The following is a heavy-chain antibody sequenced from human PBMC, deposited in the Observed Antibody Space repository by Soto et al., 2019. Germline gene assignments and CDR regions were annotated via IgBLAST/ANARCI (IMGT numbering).Heavy chain of an antibody. V-gene: IGHV3-33*01. CDR3: ARGVPYDSSGYYFDY. CDR1: GYTFTSYD. CDR2: IWYDGSNK. Sequence: SCKASGYTFTSYDINWVRQAPGKGLEWVAVIWYDGSNKYYADSVKGRFTISRDNSKNTLYLQMNSLRAEDTAVYYCARGVPYDSSGYYFDYWGQGTLVTVSS. D-gene: IGHD3-22*01. J-gene: IGHJ4*02.